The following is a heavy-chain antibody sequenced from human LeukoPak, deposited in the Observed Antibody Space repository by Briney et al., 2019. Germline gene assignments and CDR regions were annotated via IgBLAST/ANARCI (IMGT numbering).Heavy chain of an antibody. CDR1: GGSISSGDYY. V-gene: IGHV4-30-4*01. CDR3: ARAGISMIRALH. Sequence: SQTQSLTCTVSGGSISSGDYYWSWIRQPPGKGLEWIGYIYSSGTTYYNPSLKSRLTISIDASKNQFSLKLTSVTAADTAFYYCARAGISMIRALHWGQGTLVTVSS. CDR2: IYSSGTT. D-gene: IGHD3-10*01. J-gene: IGHJ4*02.